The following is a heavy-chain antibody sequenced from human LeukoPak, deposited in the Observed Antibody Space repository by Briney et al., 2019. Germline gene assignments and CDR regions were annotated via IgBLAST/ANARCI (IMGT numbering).Heavy chain of an antibody. CDR2: IIPIFGTE. Sequence: SVKVSCKASGGTFSSYAISWVRQAPGQGLEWMGGIIPIFGTEYYAQKFQGRVTITADESTSTAYMELSSLRSEDTAVYYCARALVRDSSSWYGTGGFDYWGQGTLVTVSP. V-gene: IGHV1-69*13. D-gene: IGHD6-13*01. CDR3: ARALVRDSSSWYGTGGFDY. J-gene: IGHJ4*02. CDR1: GGTFSSYA.